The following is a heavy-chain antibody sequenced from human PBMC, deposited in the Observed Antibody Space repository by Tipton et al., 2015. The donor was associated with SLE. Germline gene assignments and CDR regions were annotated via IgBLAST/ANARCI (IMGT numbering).Heavy chain of an antibody. D-gene: IGHD6-6*01. V-gene: IGHV3-33*08. CDR1: GFTFSSYA. CDR2: IWYDGSNK. Sequence: SLRLSCAASGFTFSSYAMSWVRQAPGKGLGWVAVIWYDGSNKYYADSVKGRFTISRDNSKNTLYLQMNSLRAEDTAVYYCARDPADLVDYYYMDVWGKGTTVTVSS. CDR3: ARDPADLVDYYYMDV. J-gene: IGHJ6*03.